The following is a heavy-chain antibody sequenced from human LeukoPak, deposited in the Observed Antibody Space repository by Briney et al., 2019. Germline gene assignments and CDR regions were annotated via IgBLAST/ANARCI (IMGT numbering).Heavy chain of an antibody. CDR1: GFTFSNAW. Sequence: GGSLRLSCAASGFTFSNAWMSWVRQAPGKGLEWVGRIKSKTDGGTTDYAAPVKGRFTISRDDSKNTLYPQMNSLKTEDTAVYYCTTDRREDSGRRPDAFDIWGQGTMVTVSS. CDR2: IKSKTDGGTT. J-gene: IGHJ3*02. V-gene: IGHV3-15*01. CDR3: TTDRREDSGRRPDAFDI. D-gene: IGHD3-10*01.